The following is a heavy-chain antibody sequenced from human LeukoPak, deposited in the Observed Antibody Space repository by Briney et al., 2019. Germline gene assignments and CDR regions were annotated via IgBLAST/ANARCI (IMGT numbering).Heavy chain of an antibody. CDR2: IHYSGST. CDR3: ARQVYSSSWSYYFDY. D-gene: IGHD6-13*01. Sequence: SETLSLTCAVSGGSISTYYWSWIRQPPGRGLEWIGSIHYSGSTSYNSSLKSRVTISVDTSKNQFSLKLSSVTPADTAVYYCARQVYSSSWSYYFDYWGQGTLVTVSS. CDR1: GGSISTYY. J-gene: IGHJ4*02. V-gene: IGHV4-59*01.